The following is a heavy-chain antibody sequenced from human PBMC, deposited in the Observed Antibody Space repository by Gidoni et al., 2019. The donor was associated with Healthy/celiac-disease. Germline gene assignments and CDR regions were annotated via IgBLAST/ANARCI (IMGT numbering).Heavy chain of an antibody. CDR2: INWNGGST. CDR3: ARDWRPYYYDSSGYYYVAFDI. D-gene: IGHD3-22*01. Sequence: EVQLVESGGGVVRPGGSLRLPCAASGFTFDDYGVSGVRQAPGKGLGWVSGINWNGGSTGYAESVKGRFTISRDNAKNSLYLQMNSLRAEDTALYHCARDWRPYYYDSSGYYYVAFDIWGQGTMVTVSS. V-gene: IGHV3-20*01. CDR1: GFTFDDYG. J-gene: IGHJ3*02.